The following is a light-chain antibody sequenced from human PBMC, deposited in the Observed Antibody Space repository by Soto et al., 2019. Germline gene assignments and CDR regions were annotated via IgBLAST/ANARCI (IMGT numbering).Light chain of an antibody. CDR2: GAS. V-gene: IGKV3-20*01. CDR3: QQYRRSPPLFT. Sequence: EIVLTQSPDTLSLSPGERATLSCRASQTVSSDYLAWYQQKPGQAPRLPIYGASSRAKALPDRFRGSGSGKNFTLTNSRLEPEDFAVYYCQQYRRSPPLFTFGPGTKVDIK. J-gene: IGKJ3*01. CDR1: QTVSSDY.